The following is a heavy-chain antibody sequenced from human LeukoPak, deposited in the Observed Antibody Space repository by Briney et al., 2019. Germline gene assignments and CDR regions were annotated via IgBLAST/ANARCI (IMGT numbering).Heavy chain of an antibody. V-gene: IGHV3-9*01. CDR1: GFTVSSNY. Sequence: TGGSLRLSCAASGFTVSSNYMSWVRQAPGKGLEWVSGINWNSDNIGYADSVKGRFTISRDNAKNSLYLQMNSLRAEDTALYYCAKVTNGGFDPWGQGTLVTVSS. D-gene: IGHD1-1*01. J-gene: IGHJ5*02. CDR2: INWNSDNI. CDR3: AKVTNGGFDP.